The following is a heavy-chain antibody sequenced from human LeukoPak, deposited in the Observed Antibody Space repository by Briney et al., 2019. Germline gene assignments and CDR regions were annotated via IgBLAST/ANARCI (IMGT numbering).Heavy chain of an antibody. J-gene: IGHJ6*03. Sequence: PGGSLRLSCAASGFIFSNYAMNWVRQAPGKGLEWVSVIYSGGSTYYADSVKGRFTISRDNPKNTLYLQMNSLRTEDTAVYYCAKDWARERNYYYYMDVWGKGTTVTISS. CDR1: GFIFSNYA. CDR2: IYSGGST. D-gene: IGHD3-16*01. CDR3: AKDWARERNYYYYMDV. V-gene: IGHV3-53*05.